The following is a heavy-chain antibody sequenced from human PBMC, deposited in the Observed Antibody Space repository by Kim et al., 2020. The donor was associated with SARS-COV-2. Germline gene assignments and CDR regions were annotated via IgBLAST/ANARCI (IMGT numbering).Heavy chain of an antibody. CDR1: GFTFSNYN. D-gene: IGHD2-15*01. J-gene: IGHJ4*02. CDR3: ATVLSKDSNY. CDR2: ISSSSRTI. Sequence: GXSLRLSCSASGFTFSNYNMNWVRQAPGKGXEWVSFISSSSRTIYYADSVKGRFTISRDNAENSLFLQMNGLRAEDTALYYCATVLSKDSNYWGQGTLV. V-gene: IGHV3-48*01.